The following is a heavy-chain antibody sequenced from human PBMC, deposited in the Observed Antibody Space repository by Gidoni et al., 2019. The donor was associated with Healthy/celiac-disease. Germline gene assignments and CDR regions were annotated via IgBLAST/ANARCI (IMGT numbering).Heavy chain of an antibody. V-gene: IGHV4-61*02. CDR1: AGSISCRTYY. CDR2: IYTSGST. J-gene: IGHJ5*02. CDR3: ARDGHSIAAAGTYNWFDP. Sequence: QVQLQESGPGLVKPSPTLSLTCTVSAGSISCRTYYGSWIRQPAGKGLEWIGRIYTSGSTNYNPSLKSRVTISVDTSKNQFSLKLSCVTAADTAVYYCARDGHSIAAAGTYNWFDPWGQGTLVTVSS. D-gene: IGHD6-13*01.